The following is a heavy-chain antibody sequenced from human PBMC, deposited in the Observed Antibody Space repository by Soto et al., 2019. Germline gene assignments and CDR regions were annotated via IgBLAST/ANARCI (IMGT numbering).Heavy chain of an antibody. D-gene: IGHD3-3*01. CDR3: ARDARYYDFWSGYSPVNGMGV. J-gene: IGHJ6*02. CDR2: IYSGGST. V-gene: IGHV3-53*01. CDR1: GFTVSSNY. Sequence: GGSLRLSCAASGFTVSSNYMSWVRQAPGKGLEWVSVIYSGGSTYYADSVKGRFTISRDNSKNTLYLQMNSLRAEDTAVYYCARDARYYDFWSGYSPVNGMGVWGQGTTVTVSS.